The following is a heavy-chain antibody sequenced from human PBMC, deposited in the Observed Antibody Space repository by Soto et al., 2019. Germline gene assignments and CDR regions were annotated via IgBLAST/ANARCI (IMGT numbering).Heavy chain of an antibody. CDR3: ARGPYYDFWKGFAHFDY. D-gene: IGHD3-3*01. Sequence: QVQLEQSGAEVKKPGSSVKVPWKTSGDTFNIYAISWVRQAPGQGLEWMGGIIPVFGTPSYAQKFRDRVTITADESTSTAHMELRSLTSEDTAVYYCARGPYYDFWKGFAHFDYWGQETLVTVSS. J-gene: IGHJ4*02. CDR2: IIPVFGTP. CDR1: GDTFNIYA. V-gene: IGHV1-69*01.